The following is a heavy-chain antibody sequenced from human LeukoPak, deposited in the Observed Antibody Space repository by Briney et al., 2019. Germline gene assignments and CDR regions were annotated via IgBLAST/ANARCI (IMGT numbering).Heavy chain of an antibody. CDR1: GFTVSGNY. V-gene: IGHV3-74*01. Sequence: GGSLRLSCAASGFTVSGNYMSWVRQAPGKGLVWVARINGDGSSTTYVESVRGRFTISRDNAKKTLYLQMNSLRAEDAAVYYCARDMYSMSSARGAYWGQGTLVTVSS. CDR3: ARDMYSMSSARGAY. CDR2: INGDGSST. J-gene: IGHJ4*02. D-gene: IGHD3-10*01.